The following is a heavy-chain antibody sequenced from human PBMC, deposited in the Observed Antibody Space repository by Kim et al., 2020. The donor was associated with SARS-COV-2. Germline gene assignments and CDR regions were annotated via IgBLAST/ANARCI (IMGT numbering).Heavy chain of an antibody. Sequence: GGSLRLSCAASGFTFSSYAMSWVRQAPGKGLEWVSAISGSGGSTYYADSVKGRFTISRDNSKNTLYLQMNSLRAEDTAVYYCAKSVTYARYGSGSYRLYFDYWGQGTLVTVSS. D-gene: IGHD3-10*01. CDR3: AKSVTYARYGSGSYRLYFDY. CDR1: GFTFSSYA. V-gene: IGHV3-23*01. CDR2: ISGSGGST. J-gene: IGHJ4*02.